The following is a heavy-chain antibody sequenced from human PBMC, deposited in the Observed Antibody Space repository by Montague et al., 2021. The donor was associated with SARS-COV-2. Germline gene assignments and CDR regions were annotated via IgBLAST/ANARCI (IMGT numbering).Heavy chain of an antibody. CDR2: VNHSGST. Sequence: SETLSLTCAVCGGSFSGYYWSWIRQPPGKGLEWIGEVNHSGSTNYNPSLKGRVTISVDTSKNQFSLKMNSVSAADTAVYYCARGQVTIFGVLIMLPAAGALDIWGRGTMVSVSS. J-gene: IGHJ3*02. V-gene: IGHV4-34*01. CDR3: ARGQVTIFGVLIMLPAAGALDI. CDR1: GGSFSGYY. D-gene: IGHD3-3*01.